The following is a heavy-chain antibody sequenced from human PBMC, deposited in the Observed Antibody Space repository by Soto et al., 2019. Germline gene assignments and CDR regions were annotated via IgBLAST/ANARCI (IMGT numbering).Heavy chain of an antibody. D-gene: IGHD2-2*01. J-gene: IGHJ6*02. V-gene: IGHV1-69*01. Sequence: QVQLVQSGAEVKKPGSSVKVSCKASGGTFSSYAISWVRQAPGQGLEWMGGIIPIFGTANYAQKFQGRVTITADESTSTAYMELSSLRSEDTAVYYCARDHKYCSSTSCPIYYYYGMDVWGQGTTVTVSS. CDR1: GGTFSSYA. CDR3: ARDHKYCSSTSCPIYYYYGMDV. CDR2: IIPIFGTA.